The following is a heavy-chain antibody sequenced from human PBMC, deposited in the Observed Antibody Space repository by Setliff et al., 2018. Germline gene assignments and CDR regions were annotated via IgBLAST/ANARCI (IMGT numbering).Heavy chain of an antibody. CDR3: ARGADYGDYVGPGY. Sequence: GGSLRLSCVTSGFTFSNYGMTWVRRAPGKGPEWVALISYDGRTDYYADSVRGRSDISRDNSKNTLYLRMSSLRPEDTAIYYCARGADYGDYVGPGYWGQGTLVTVSS. J-gene: IGHJ4*02. CDR1: GFTFSNYG. V-gene: IGHV3-30*05. D-gene: IGHD4-17*01. CDR2: ISYDGRTD.